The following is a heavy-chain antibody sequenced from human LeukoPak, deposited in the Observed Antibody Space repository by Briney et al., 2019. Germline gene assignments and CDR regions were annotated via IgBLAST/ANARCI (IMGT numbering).Heavy chain of an antibody. CDR3: ARDHVWSSASYFDY. Sequence: PSETLSLTCTVSGGSISSYYWSWIRQPPGKGLEWIGYIYYSGSTNYNPSLKSRVTISVDTSKNQFSLKLSSVTAADTAAYYCARDHVWSSASYFDYWGQGTLVTVSS. D-gene: IGHD2-2*01. J-gene: IGHJ4*02. V-gene: IGHV4-59*12. CDR1: GGSISSYY. CDR2: IYYSGST.